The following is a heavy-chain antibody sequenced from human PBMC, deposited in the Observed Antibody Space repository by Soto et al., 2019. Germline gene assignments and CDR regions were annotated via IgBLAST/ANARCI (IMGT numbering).Heavy chain of an antibody. D-gene: IGHD3-3*01. CDR3: AKVKYYDFWSGASNNWFDP. Sequence: EVQLLESGGGLVQPGGSLRLSCAASEFTFSSYAMSWVRQAPGKGLEWVSAISGSGGSTYYADSVKGRFTISRDNSKNTLYLQMNSLRAEDTAVYYCAKVKYYDFWSGASNNWFDPWGQGTLVTVSS. J-gene: IGHJ5*02. CDR1: EFTFSSYA. V-gene: IGHV3-23*01. CDR2: ISGSGGST.